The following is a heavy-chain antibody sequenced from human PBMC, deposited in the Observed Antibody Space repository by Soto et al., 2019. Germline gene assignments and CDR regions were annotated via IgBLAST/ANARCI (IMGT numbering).Heavy chain of an antibody. V-gene: IGHV3-64D*06. CDR3: VKSRGGNNFDFFD. D-gene: IGHD5-12*01. Sequence: SGWSLRLACSSSGFTFISYAMQWVRQAPGKGLEYVSGVRGNGDPPFYADSVKGRFTISRDNSKNTLYLQMSSLSADDTAVYYCVKSRGGNNFDFFDWGQGALVTVSS. CDR1: GFTFISYA. J-gene: IGHJ4*02. CDR2: VRGNGDPP.